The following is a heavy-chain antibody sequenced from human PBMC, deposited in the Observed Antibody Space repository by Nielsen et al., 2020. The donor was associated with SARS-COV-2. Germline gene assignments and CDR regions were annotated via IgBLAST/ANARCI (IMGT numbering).Heavy chain of an antibody. D-gene: IGHD6-13*01. CDR1: GGSISSGDYY. CDR2: IYYSGST. J-gene: IGHJ4*02. CDR3: ATLGVGYSSSWHERSDY. V-gene: IGHV4-30-4*01. Sequence: SETLSLTCTVSGGSISSGDYYWSWIRQPPGKGLEWIGYIYYSGSTYYNPSLKSRVTISVDTSKNQFSLKLSSVTAADTAVYYCATLGVGYSSSWHERSDYWGQGTLVTVSS.